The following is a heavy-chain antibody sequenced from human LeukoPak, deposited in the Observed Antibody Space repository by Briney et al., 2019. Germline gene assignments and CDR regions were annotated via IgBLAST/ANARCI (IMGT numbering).Heavy chain of an antibody. CDR3: ASSPESSHGMDV. J-gene: IGHJ6*02. CDR2: IYSGGST. D-gene: IGHD6-6*01. Sequence: GGSLRLSCAASDFTVGSNYMSWVRQAPGKGLEWVSVIYSGGSTHYADSVKGRFTISRDNSKNTLYLQMSSLRVEDTAVYYCASSPESSHGMDVWGQGTTVTVSS. V-gene: IGHV3-53*01. CDR1: DFTVGSNY.